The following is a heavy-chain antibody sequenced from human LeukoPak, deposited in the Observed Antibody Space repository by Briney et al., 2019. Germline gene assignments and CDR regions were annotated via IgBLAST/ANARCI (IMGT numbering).Heavy chain of an antibody. V-gene: IGHV3-23*01. CDR3: AKRGAEVGATVAPGDY. J-gene: IGHJ4*02. CDR1: GFTFGPHW. D-gene: IGHD1-26*01. CDR2: ISGSGGST. Sequence: PGGSLRLSCAASGFTFGPHWMNWVRQAPGKGLEWVSAISGSGGSTYYADSVKGRFTISSDNSKNTLYLQMNSLRVEDTAVYYCAKRGAEVGATVAPGDYWGQGTLVTVSS.